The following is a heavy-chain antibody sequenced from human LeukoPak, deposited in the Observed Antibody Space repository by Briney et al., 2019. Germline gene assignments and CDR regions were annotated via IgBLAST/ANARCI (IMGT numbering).Heavy chain of an antibody. D-gene: IGHD5-18*01. V-gene: IGHV4-39*01. J-gene: IGHJ4*02. CDR3: ARGRAYSYGPDY. CDR2: IYYSGST. Sequence: SETLSLTCTVSGGSISSSSYYWGWIRQPPGKGLEWIGSIYYSGSTYYNPSLKSRVTISVDTSKNQFSLKLSSVTAADTAVYYCARGRAYSYGPDYWGQGTLVTVSS. CDR1: GGSISSSSYY.